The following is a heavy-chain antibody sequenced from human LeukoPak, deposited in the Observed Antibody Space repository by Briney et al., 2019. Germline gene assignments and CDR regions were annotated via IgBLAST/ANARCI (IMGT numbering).Heavy chain of an antibody. Sequence: GESLRLSCTASGFTFSNFGMHWVRQAPGKGLEWVAVIWFDGSNEYYADSVKGRFTISRGNSKNTLYLQVNSLRAEDTAMYYCANENYYDSSGFPDHWGQGTLVTVSS. CDR2: IWFDGSNE. J-gene: IGHJ4*02. D-gene: IGHD3-22*01. V-gene: IGHV3-33*03. CDR1: GFTFSNFG. CDR3: ANENYYDSSGFPDH.